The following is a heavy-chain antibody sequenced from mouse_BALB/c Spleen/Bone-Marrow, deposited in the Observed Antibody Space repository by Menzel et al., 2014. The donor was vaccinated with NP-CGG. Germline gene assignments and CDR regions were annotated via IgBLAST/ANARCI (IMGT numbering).Heavy chain of an antibody. CDR2: IHYSGNT. CDR1: GYSITSGYG. D-gene: IGHD1-2*01. Sequence: EVQRGESGPDLVKPSQSLSLTCTVTGYSITSGYGWHWIRQFPGNKLEWMAYIHYSGNTDYNPSLKSRISITRDTSKNQSFLQFNSVTTEHTATYCCARVARTSARFAYWRQGTLVTVSA. J-gene: IGHJ3*01. V-gene: IGHV3-1*02. CDR3: ARVARTSARFAY.